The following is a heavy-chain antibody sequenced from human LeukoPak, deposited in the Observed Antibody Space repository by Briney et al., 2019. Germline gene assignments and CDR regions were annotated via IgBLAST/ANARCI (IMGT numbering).Heavy chain of an antibody. CDR3: AKKTLYYDSKD. CDR1: GFTFSDHY. D-gene: IGHD3-22*01. Sequence: GGSLRLSCATSGFTFSDHYMTWIRQAPGKGLETVSYIYNGGDTIYYADSVRGRFTISRDNAESSLYLQMNSLRAEDTAVYYCAKKTLYYDSKDWGQGTLVTVSS. V-gene: IGHV3-11*04. J-gene: IGHJ4*02. CDR2: IYNGGDTI.